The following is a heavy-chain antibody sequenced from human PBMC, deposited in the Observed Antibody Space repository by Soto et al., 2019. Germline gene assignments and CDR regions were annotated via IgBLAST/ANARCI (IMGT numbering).Heavy chain of an antibody. CDR3: ARVLSSSGWYKWFDP. CDR1: GYTFTSYG. D-gene: IGHD6-19*01. J-gene: IGHJ5*02. CDR2: ISAYNGNT. V-gene: IGHV1-18*01. Sequence: SVKVSCKASGYTFTSYGISWVRQAPGQGLEWMGWISAYNGNTNYAQKLQGRVTMTTDTSTSTAYMELRSLRSDDTAVYYCARVLSSSGWYKWFDPWGQGTLVTVSS.